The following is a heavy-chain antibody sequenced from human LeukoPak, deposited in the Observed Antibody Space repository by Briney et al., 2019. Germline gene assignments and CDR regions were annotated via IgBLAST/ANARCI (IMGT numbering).Heavy chain of an antibody. J-gene: IGHJ4*02. CDR3: ARDRDGYNYGFLGY. Sequence: GGSLRLSCAASGFTFSSFGMHWARKAPGKGLQWVAVIWYDGSNKYYAVSVKGRFTIFRDNSKNTLYLKMNSLRAEDTDVYYCARDRDGYNYGFLGYWGQGTLVTVSS. CDR1: GFTFSSFG. V-gene: IGHV3-33*01. CDR2: IWYDGSNK. D-gene: IGHD5-18*01.